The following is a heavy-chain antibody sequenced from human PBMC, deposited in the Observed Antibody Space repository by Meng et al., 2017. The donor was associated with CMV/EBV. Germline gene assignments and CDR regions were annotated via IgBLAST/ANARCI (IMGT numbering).Heavy chain of an antibody. Sequence: GGSLRLSCAASGFTFSGSAMHWVRQASGKGLEWVGRIRSKANSYATAYAASVKGRFTISRDDSKNTAYLQMHSLKTEDTAVYYCTSRYFSSSWYWFDPWGQGTLVTVSS. J-gene: IGHJ5*02. CDR2: IRSKANSYAT. V-gene: IGHV3-73*01. CDR3: TSRYFSSSWYWFDP. D-gene: IGHD6-13*01. CDR1: GFTFSGSA.